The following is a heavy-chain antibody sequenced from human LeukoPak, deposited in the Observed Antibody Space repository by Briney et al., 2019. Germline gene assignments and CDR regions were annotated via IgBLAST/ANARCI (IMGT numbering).Heavy chain of an antibody. Sequence: GASVKVSCKASGGTFSSYAISWVRQAPGQGLEWMGWINPNSGGTNYAQKFQGRVTMTRDTSISTAYMELSRLRSDDTAVYYCARGPPFHWFGELVPWFDPWGQGALVTVSS. CDR2: INPNSGGT. CDR3: ARGPPFHWFGELVPWFDP. J-gene: IGHJ5*02. CDR1: GGTFSSYA. V-gene: IGHV1-2*02. D-gene: IGHD3-10*01.